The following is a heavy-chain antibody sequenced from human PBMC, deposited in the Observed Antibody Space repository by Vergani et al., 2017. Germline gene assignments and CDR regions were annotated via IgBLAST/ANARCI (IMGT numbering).Heavy chain of an antibody. CDR1: GCTLSNYD. D-gene: IGHD3-16*01. J-gene: IGHJ4*02. CDR3: AKHFRGWGIDD. V-gene: IGHV3-30*02. Sequence: QVQLVESGGGVVQRGGSLRLSCATSGCTLSNYDMQWIRQGPGKGLEFVAFIQFDGSNQYYADSVKGRFTLSRDFSKNTLYLQMNSLRTDDTATYYCAKHFRGWGIDDWGQGTQVIVSS. CDR2: IQFDGSNQ.